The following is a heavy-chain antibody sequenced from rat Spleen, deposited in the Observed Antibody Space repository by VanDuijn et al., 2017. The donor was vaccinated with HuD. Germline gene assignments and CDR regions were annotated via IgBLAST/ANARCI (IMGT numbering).Heavy chain of an antibody. CDR3: ARRHYGYTDYFDY. D-gene: IGHD1-9*01. J-gene: IGHJ2*01. CDR1: GFTFSNSG. V-gene: IGHV5-29*01. CDR2: IAYDGSTT. Sequence: EVQLVESGGGLVQPGRSLKLSCAASGFTFSNSGMAWVRQAPTKGLEWVATIAYDGSTTYYRDSVKGRFTISRDNAKSTLYLQMDSLRSEDTATYYCARRHYGYTDYFDYWGQGVMVTVSS.